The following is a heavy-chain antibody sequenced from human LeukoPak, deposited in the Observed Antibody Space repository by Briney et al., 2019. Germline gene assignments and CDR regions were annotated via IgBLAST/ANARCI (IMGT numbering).Heavy chain of an antibody. CDR1: GGSISSYY. J-gene: IGHJ3*02. Sequence: SETLSLTCTVSGGSISSYYWSWIRQPAGKGLEWIGRIYTSGSTNYNPSLKSRVTMSVDTSKNQFSLKLSSVTAADTAVYYCAGTSIAAAGNAFDIWGQGTMVTVSS. D-gene: IGHD6-13*01. CDR3: AGTSIAAAGNAFDI. CDR2: IYTSGST. V-gene: IGHV4-4*07.